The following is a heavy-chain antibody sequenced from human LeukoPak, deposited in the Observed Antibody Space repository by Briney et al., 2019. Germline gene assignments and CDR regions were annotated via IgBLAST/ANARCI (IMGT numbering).Heavy chain of an antibody. V-gene: IGHV3-11*04. CDR3: ARVRGSYSVDY. CDR1: GFTFSDYY. CDR2: ISTSGTTT. J-gene: IGHJ4*02. Sequence: PGGSLRLSCAASGFTFSDYYMSWIRQAPGKGLEWISYISTSGTTTYNADSVKGRFTISRDDAKNSLYLQMNSLRADDTPLYHCARVRGSYSVDYWGQGTLVTVSS. D-gene: IGHD3-10*01.